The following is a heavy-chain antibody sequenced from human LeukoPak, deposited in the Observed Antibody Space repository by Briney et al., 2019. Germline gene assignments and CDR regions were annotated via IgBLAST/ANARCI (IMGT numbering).Heavy chain of an antibody. J-gene: IGHJ4*02. D-gene: IGHD2-15*01. CDR3: AREYCSGGSCYSLDY. V-gene: IGHV1-69*04. Sequence: SVKVSCKASGGTFSSYAISWVRQAPGQGLEWMGRIIPILGIANYAQKFQGRVTITADKSTSTAYMELSSLRSEDTAVYYCAREYCSGGSCYSLDYWGQGTLVTVSS. CDR1: GGTFSSYA. CDR2: IIPILGIA.